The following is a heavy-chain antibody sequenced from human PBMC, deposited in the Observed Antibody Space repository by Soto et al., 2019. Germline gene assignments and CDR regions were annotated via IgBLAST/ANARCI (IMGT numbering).Heavy chain of an antibody. V-gene: IGHV1-69*01. Sequence: QVQLVQSGAEVKKPGSSVKVSCKASGGTFSSYAISWVRQAPGQGLEWMGGIIPIFGTANYAQKFQGRVTITADESTSTAYMELSSLRSEDTAVYYCAREGSSIAALRRTAFDYWGQGTLVTVSS. CDR3: AREGSSIAALRRTAFDY. J-gene: IGHJ4*02. D-gene: IGHD6-6*01. CDR1: GGTFSSYA. CDR2: IIPIFGTA.